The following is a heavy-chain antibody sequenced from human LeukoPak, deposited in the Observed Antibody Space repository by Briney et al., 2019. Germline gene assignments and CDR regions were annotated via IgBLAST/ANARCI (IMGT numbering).Heavy chain of an antibody. CDR2: ISSSSSYI. V-gene: IGHV3-21*01. D-gene: IGHD2-8*01. Sequence: GRSLRLSCAASGFTFSSYSMNWVRQAPGKGLEWVSSISSSSSYIYYADSVKGRFTISRDNAKNSLYLQMNSLRAEDTAVYYCAREIVWATSIDYWGQGTLVTVSS. CDR3: AREIVWATSIDY. J-gene: IGHJ4*02. CDR1: GFTFSSYS.